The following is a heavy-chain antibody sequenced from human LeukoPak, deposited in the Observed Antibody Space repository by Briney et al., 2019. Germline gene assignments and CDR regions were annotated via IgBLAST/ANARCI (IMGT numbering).Heavy chain of an antibody. V-gene: IGHV3-30-3*01. J-gene: IGHJ4*02. Sequence: PGGSLRLSCTASGFTFSSYAMHWVRQAPGKGLQWLALTSDDGSTKYYADSVKGRFTISRDNSQNTLSLQMNSLRAEETAMYYCARAPGGFHGDYSPIAYRGQGTLVTVSS. CDR2: TSDDGSTK. D-gene: IGHD4-17*01. CDR3: ARAPGGFHGDYSPIAY. CDR1: GFTFSSYA.